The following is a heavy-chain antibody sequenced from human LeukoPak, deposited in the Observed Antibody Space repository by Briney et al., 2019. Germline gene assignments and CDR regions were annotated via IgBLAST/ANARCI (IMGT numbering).Heavy chain of an antibody. J-gene: IGHJ4*02. CDR3: VRGSSTWSPLGDY. D-gene: IGHD6-13*01. V-gene: IGHV3-74*01. Sequence: GGSLRLSCAASGFTFSTYWMHWVRQAPGQGPVWVSRISPEGSTTTYADSVRGRFSISRDNAKNTLYMQMNSLGVDDTAVYYCVRGSSTWSPLGDYWGQGTLITVST. CDR2: ISPEGSTT. CDR1: GFTFSTYW.